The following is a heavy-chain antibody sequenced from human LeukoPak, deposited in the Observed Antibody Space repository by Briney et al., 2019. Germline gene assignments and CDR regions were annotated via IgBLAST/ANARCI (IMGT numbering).Heavy chain of an antibody. Sequence: PGGSLRLSCAASGFTFDDYAMHWVRQAPGKGLERVSGISWNSGSIGYADSVKGRFTISRDNAKNSLYLQMNSLRAEDTALYYCAKDIGYSYAQSFDYWGQGTLVTVSS. J-gene: IGHJ4*02. CDR3: AKDIGYSYAQSFDY. CDR1: GFTFDDYA. D-gene: IGHD5-18*01. V-gene: IGHV3-9*01. CDR2: ISWNSGSI.